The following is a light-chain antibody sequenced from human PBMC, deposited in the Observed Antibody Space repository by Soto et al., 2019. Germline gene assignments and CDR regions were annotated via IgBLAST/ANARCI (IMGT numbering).Light chain of an antibody. CDR2: AAS. CDR1: QGISSY. CDR3: QQLNSYSIT. Sequence: DIQLNQSPSFLSASAGDRVTITCRASQGISSYLAWYQQKQGKXPKXXIYAASTLQSGVPSRFSGSGSGTEFTLTISSLQPEDFATYYCQQLNSYSITFGQGTRREIK. V-gene: IGKV1-9*01. J-gene: IGKJ5*01.